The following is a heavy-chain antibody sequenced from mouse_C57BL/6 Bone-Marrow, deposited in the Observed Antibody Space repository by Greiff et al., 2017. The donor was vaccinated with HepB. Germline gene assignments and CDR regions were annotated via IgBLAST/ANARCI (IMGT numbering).Heavy chain of an antibody. D-gene: IGHD2-3*01. CDR3: AREDDGYYVYWYFDV. J-gene: IGHJ1*03. CDR2: IYPRSGNT. Sequence: VKLQESGAELARPGASVKLSCKASGYTFTSYGISWVKQRTGQGLEWIGEIYPRSGNTYYNEKFKGKATLTADKSSSTAYMELRSLTSEDSAVYFCAREDDGYYVYWYFDVWGTGTTVTVSS. V-gene: IGHV1-81*01. CDR1: GYTFTSYG.